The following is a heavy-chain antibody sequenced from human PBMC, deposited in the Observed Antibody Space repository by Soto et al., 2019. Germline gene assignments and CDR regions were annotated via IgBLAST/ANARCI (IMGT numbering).Heavy chain of an antibody. Sequence: GASVKVSCKVSGYTLTELSMHWVRQAPGKGLEWMGGFDPEDGETIYAQKFQGRVTMTEDTSTDTAYMELSSLRSEDTAVYYCATLKLGSGWYFPPSVDYWGQGTLVTVSS. J-gene: IGHJ4*02. CDR3: ATLKLGSGWYFPPSVDY. CDR2: FDPEDGET. D-gene: IGHD6-19*01. CDR1: GYTLTELS. V-gene: IGHV1-24*01.